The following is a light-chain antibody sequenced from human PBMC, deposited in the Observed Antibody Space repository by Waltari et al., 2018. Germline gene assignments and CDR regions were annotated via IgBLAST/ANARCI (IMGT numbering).Light chain of an antibody. CDR2: GAS. Sequence: EIVLTQSPGTLSLSPGERATLSCSATQSVSSIHLAWYQQKPGQTPRLLIYGASNRATGIPARFSGSGSGTDFTLTIDSLESEDFAVYYCHQRSNWPITFGQGTRLEIK. V-gene: IGKV3-11*01. CDR1: QSVSSIH. J-gene: IGKJ5*01. CDR3: HQRSNWPIT.